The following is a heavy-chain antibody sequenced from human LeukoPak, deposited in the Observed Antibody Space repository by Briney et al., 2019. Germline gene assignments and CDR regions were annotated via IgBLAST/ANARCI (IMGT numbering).Heavy chain of an antibody. J-gene: IGHJ3*02. CDR2: ISGSGGST. CDR3: AKVYCELPEVSYAFDI. D-gene: IGHD1-26*01. V-gene: IGHV3-23*01. Sequence: GGSLRLSCAASGFTFSSYAMSWVRQAPGKGLEWVSAISGSGGSTYYADSVKGRFTISRDNSKNTLYLQMNSLRAEHTAVYYCAKVYCELPEVSYAFDIWGQGTMVTVSS. CDR1: GFTFSSYA.